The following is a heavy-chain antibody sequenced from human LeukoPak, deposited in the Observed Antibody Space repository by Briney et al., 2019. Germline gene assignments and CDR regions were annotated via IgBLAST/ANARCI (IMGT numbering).Heavy chain of an antibody. CDR1: GGSISSYY. J-gene: IGHJ4*02. V-gene: IGHV4-59*12. D-gene: IGHD3-22*01. Sequence: PSETLSLTCTVSGGSISSYYWSWIRQPPGKGLEWVGYIYYSGSTYYNPSLKSRVTISVDTSKNQFSLKLSSVTAADTAVYYCARYLGDSSGYGDFDYWGQGTLVTVSS. CDR3: ARYLGDSSGYGDFDY. CDR2: IYYSGST.